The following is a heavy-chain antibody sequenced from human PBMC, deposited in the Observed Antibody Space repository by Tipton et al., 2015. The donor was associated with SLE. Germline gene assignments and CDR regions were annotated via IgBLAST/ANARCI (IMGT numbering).Heavy chain of an antibody. D-gene: IGHD2-15*01. CDR1: GGSISSHY. V-gene: IGHV4-59*11. Sequence: LSLTCTVSGGSISSHYWSWIRQAPGKGLEWIGYISNSETTNYNPSLKSRVTISVDTSKNQFSLKLRSVTAADTAVYYCAGAWQGYCSGGTCYVLDYWGQGTLVTVSS. CDR2: ISNSETT. J-gene: IGHJ4*02. CDR3: AGAWQGYCSGGTCYVLDY.